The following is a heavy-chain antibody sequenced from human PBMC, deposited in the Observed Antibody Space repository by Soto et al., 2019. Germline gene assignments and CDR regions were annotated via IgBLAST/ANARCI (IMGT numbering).Heavy chain of an antibody. V-gene: IGHV1-18*01. CDR2: ISGYNGKT. CDR1: GYTFSMSG. J-gene: IGHJ6*02. CDR3: AREGPRPYYYYGMDV. Sequence: QVQLVQSGAEVKKPGASVKVSCKSSGYTFSMSGISWVRQAPGQGLEWMGWISGYNGKTNHEQKYHDRGTMTTTASTNMAYMELRSLRSDDTAVYYCAREGPRPYYYYGMDVWGQGTTVTVSS.